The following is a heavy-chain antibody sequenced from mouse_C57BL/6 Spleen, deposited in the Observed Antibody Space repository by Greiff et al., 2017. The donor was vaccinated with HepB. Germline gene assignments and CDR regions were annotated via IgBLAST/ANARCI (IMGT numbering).Heavy chain of an antibody. Sequence: QVHVKQPGAELVMPGASVKLSCKASGYTFTSYWMHWVKQRPGQGLEWIGEIDPSDSYTNYNQKFKGKFTLTVDKSSSTAYMQLSSLTSEDSAVYYCARGGDYFDYWGQGTTLTVSS. J-gene: IGHJ2*01. CDR3: ARGGDYFDY. CDR1: GYTFTSYW. V-gene: IGHV1-69*01. CDR2: IDPSDSYT.